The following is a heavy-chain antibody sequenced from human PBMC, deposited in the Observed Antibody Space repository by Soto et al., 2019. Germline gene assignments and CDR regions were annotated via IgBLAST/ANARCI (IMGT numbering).Heavy chain of an antibody. J-gene: IGHJ6*02. CDR2: INHSGST. CDR1: GGSFSGYY. D-gene: IGHD2-21*01. CDR3: ARRIGVRYYYYYGMDV. Sequence: QVQLQQSGAGLLKPSETLSLTCAVYGGSFSGYYWSWIRQPPGTGLEWIGEINHSGSTNYNPSLKSRVTISVDTSKNQFSLKRSSVTAADTAVYYGARRIGVRYYYYYGMDVWGQGTTVTVSS. V-gene: IGHV4-34*01.